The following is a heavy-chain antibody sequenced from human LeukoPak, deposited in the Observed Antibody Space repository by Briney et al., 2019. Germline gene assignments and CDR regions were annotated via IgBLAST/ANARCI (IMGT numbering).Heavy chain of an antibody. CDR1: GFTFSSYG. D-gene: IGHD4-17*01. V-gene: IGHV3-33*01. CDR3: ARGPYGDYALDAFDI. Sequence: GGSLRLSCAASGFTFSSYGMHWVRQAPGKGLEWVAVIWYDGSNKYYADSVKGRFTISRDNSKNTLYLQMNSLRAEDTAVYYCARGPYGDYALDAFDIWGQGTMVTVSS. CDR2: IWYDGSNK. J-gene: IGHJ3*02.